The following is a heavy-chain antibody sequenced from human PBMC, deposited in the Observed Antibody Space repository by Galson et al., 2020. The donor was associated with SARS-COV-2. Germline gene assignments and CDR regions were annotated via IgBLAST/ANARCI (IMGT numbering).Heavy chain of an antibody. CDR3: ARERSNSNPIRDAFDI. CDR2: ISVSSSAR. CDR1: GFTLSIYN. D-gene: IGHD4-4*01. J-gene: IGHJ3*02. Sequence: SCTASGFTLSIYNMNWVRQAPGKGLEWVSHISVSSSARFYADSVMGRFTISRDNAKNSVYLQMNSLRADDTAVYYCARERSNSNPIRDAFDIWGRGTMVTVSS. V-gene: IGHV3-48*01.